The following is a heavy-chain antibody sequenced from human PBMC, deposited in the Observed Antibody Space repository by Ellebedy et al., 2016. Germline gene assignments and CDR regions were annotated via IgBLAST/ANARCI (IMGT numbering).Heavy chain of an antibody. CDR2: INAGNGNT. D-gene: IGHD6-13*01. J-gene: IGHJ4*02. CDR3: ARGIITAVGLQPNFDY. Sequence: ASVKVSCKASGYTFTTYAMHWVRQAPGQGLEWMGWINAGNGNTKYSQKFQGRVSINRDTSASTAYMELSSLRSENTAVYYCARGIITAVGLQPNFDYWGQGALVTVSS. CDR1: GYTFTTYA. V-gene: IGHV1-3*01.